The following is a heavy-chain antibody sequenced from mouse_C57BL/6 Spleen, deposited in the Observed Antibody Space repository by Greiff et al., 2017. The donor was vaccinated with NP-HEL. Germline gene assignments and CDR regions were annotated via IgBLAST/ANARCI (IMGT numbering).Heavy chain of an antibody. CDR3: AREGLTGRAMDY. J-gene: IGHJ4*01. Sequence: EVHLVESGGGLVKPGGSLKLSCAASGFTFSSYAMSWVRQTPEKRLEWVATISDGGSYTYYPDNVKGRFTISRDNAKNNLYLQMSHLKSEDTAMYYCAREGLTGRAMDYWGQGTSVTVSS. CDR1: GFTFSSYA. V-gene: IGHV5-4*01. D-gene: IGHD4-1*01. CDR2: ISDGGSYT.